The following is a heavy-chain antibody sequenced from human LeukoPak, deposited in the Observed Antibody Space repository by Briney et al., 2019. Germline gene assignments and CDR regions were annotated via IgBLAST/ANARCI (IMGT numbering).Heavy chain of an antibody. CDR1: GFTFSSYS. V-gene: IGHV3-21*01. D-gene: IGHD3-22*01. CDR3: ARGLDYDSSGYYSDAFDI. Sequence: GGSLRLSCAASGFTFSSYSMNWVRQAPGKGLEWVSSISISSSYIYYADSVKGRFTISRDNAKNSLYLQMNSLRAEDTAVYYCARGLDYDSSGYYSDAFDIWGQGTMVTVSS. J-gene: IGHJ3*02. CDR2: ISISSSYI.